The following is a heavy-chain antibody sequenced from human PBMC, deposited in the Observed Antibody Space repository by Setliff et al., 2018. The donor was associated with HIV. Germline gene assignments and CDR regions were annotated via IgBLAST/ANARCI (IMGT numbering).Heavy chain of an antibody. CDR1: GYTFTSYA. D-gene: IGHD6-13*01. J-gene: IGHJ5*02. Sequence: ASVKVSCKASGYTFTSYAMHWVRQAPGQRLEWMGWINAGNGNTKYSQKFQGRVTITADASTSTACMELSSLSSEDTAVYYCARDQPTVYYTSWYDSGEYNWFDPWGQGTLVTVSS. CDR3: ARDQPTVYYTSWYDSGEYNWFDP. V-gene: IGHV1-3*01. CDR2: INAGNGNT.